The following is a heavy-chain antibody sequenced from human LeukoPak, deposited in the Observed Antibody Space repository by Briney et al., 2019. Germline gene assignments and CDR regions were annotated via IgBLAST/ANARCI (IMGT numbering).Heavy chain of an antibody. CDR2: IDSDSSTI. CDR1: GFTFSTYS. Sequence: GSLRLSCAASGFTFSTYSMNWVRQAPGKGLEWVSYIDSDSSTIYYADSVKGRFTISRDNGKNSLYLQMNSLRAEDTAMYYCMTPFDYWGRGTLVTVSS. CDR3: MTPFDY. J-gene: IGHJ4*02. V-gene: IGHV3-48*04.